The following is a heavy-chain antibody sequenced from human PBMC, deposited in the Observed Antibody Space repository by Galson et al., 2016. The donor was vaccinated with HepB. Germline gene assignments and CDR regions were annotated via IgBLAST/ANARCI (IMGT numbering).Heavy chain of an antibody. D-gene: IGHD3-10*01. CDR3: ARRSDLLRITMIGGPLPYYGMDH. CDR2: IKEDGSEK. Sequence: SLRLSCAASGFMFNSYWMSWVRQAPGKGPEWVANIKEDGSEKNYVDSVKGRFTIFRDNAKNSLYLQMNNLRLDDTAVYYCARRSDLLRITMIGGPLPYYGMDHWGQGTTVPVSS. CDR1: GFMFNSYW. J-gene: IGHJ6*02. V-gene: IGHV3-7*03.